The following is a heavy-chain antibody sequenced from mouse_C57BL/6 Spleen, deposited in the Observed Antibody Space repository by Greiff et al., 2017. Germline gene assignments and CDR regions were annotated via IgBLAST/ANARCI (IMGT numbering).Heavy chain of an antibody. CDR3: ARLYGNYVWYFDV. V-gene: IGHV7-3*01. D-gene: IGHD2-1*01. Sequence: EVNVVESGGGLVQPGGSLSLSCAASGFTFPDYYMSWVRQPPGKALEWLGFIRNKANGYTTEYSASVKGRFTISRDNSQSILYLQMNALRAEDSATYYCARLYGNYVWYFDVWGTGTTVTVSS. CDR2: IRNKANGYTT. J-gene: IGHJ1*03. CDR1: GFTFPDYY.